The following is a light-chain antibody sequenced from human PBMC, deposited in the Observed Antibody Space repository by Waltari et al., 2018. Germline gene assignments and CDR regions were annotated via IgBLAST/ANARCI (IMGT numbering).Light chain of an antibody. CDR1: QSVNSN. CDR2: TAS. Sequence: EIVMTQSPATLSVSPGDRANISCRASQSVNSNLAWYQQKPGQAPRLLIYTASTRATGVPARSSGSGSGTHFTLTISSLQSEDFAVYYCQQYDNWPPYTFGQGTNLEIK. CDR3: QQYDNWPPYT. J-gene: IGKJ2*01. V-gene: IGKV3-15*01.